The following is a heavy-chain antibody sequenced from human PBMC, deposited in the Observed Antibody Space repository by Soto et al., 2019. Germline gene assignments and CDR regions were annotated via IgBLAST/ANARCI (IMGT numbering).Heavy chain of an antibody. CDR3: ARSGQVGNWFDP. D-gene: IGHD3-3*01. V-gene: IGHV1-8*01. CDR2: MNPNSGNT. J-gene: IGHJ5*02. Sequence: GASVKVSCKASGYIFTNYDINWVRQATGQGLEYLGWMNPNSGNTGYAQKFQGRVTMTRNTSISTAYMELSSLRSEDTAVYYCARSGQVGNWFDPWGQGTLVTVSS. CDR1: GYIFTNYD.